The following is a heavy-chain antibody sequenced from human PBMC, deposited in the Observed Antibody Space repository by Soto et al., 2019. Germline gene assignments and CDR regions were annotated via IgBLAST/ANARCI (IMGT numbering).Heavy chain of an antibody. J-gene: IGHJ4*02. Sequence: QVQLVESGGGVVQPGRSLRLSCAASGFTFSSYAMHWARQAPGNGLEWVAVIWYDGSNKNYADSVKGRFTISRDNSKNTLYLQMNSLRTEDTAVYYCAKARHGSGTYSYFDYWGQGILVTVSS. CDR1: GFTFSSYA. D-gene: IGHD3-10*01. CDR3: AKARHGSGTYSYFDY. V-gene: IGHV3-30*18. CDR2: IWYDGSNK.